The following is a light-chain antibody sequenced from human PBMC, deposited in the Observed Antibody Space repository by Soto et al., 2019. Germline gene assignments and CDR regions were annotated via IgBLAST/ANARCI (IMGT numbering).Light chain of an antibody. CDR1: QSIRSY. CDR3: QQSYSTLWT. J-gene: IGKJ1*01. V-gene: IGKV1-39*01. Sequence: DIQMTQSPSSLSASVGDRVTITCRASQSIRSYLNWYQQKPGKAPKLLIYAASSLQSGVPSRFSGSGSGTDFTLTISRLQPEDFATYYFQQSYSTLWTVGQGTKVEIK. CDR2: AAS.